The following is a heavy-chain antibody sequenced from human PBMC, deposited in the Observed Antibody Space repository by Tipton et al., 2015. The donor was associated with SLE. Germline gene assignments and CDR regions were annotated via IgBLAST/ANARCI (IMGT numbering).Heavy chain of an antibody. J-gene: IGHJ5*02. Sequence: TLSLTCTVSGGSISSGGYFWSWIQQPAGKGLALIGCIFTSWSSNLNPSLKSRVTISIDTSKNQLSLKLSSVTAADTAVYYCARDLVGATPRGWFDLWGQGTLVTVSS. D-gene: IGHD1-26*01. CDR2: IFTSWSS. CDR1: GGSISSGGYF. CDR3: ARDLVGATPRGWFDL. V-gene: IGHV4-61*02.